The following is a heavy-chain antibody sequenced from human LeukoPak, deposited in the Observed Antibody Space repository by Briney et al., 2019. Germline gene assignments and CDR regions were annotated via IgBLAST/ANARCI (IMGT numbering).Heavy chain of an antibody. V-gene: IGHV3-48*02. CDR2: ISSSSRTI. CDR1: GFTCSSYS. CDR3: ARSPWWPLYYLPY. J-gene: IGHJ4*02. Sequence: GGSLRLSCAASGFTCSSYSMKCVRQAPGKGGEGVSYISSSSRTIYYAHSEKGRFTISRDTAKKSLYLQMHSLRDEDTAVYYCARSPWWPLYYLPYWGQGTLVTVSS. D-gene: IGHD2-15*01.